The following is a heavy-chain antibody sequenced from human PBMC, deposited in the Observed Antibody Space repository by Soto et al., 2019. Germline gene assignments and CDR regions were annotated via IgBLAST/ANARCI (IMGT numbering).Heavy chain of an antibody. D-gene: IGHD5-18*01. J-gene: IGHJ5*02. CDR2: INSDGSST. Sequence: EVQLVESGGGLVQPGGSLRLSCVVSGFTFSSYWMHWVRQDPGKGLVWVSRINSDGSSTTYTDSVKGRFTISRDNAKNTLYLQMNILRVEDTAVYYCARDPSPYSHGSFNWFDPWGQGTLVTVSS. V-gene: IGHV3-74*01. CDR1: GFTFSSYW. CDR3: ARDPSPYSHGSFNWFDP.